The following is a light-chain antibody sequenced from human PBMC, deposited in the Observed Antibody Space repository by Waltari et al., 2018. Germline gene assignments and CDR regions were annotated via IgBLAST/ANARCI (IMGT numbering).Light chain of an antibody. CDR1: ALPKQY. V-gene: IGLV3-25*03. J-gene: IGLJ3*02. Sequence: SYELTQPPSVSVSPGQTARITCSGDALPKQYAHWYQQKPGQVPVLVICKDSERPSGILGGFSESRSGTTVTLTSSGVQAEDEADYYCQSGDSSGVGVFGGGTKLTVL. CDR2: KDS. CDR3: QSGDSSGVGV.